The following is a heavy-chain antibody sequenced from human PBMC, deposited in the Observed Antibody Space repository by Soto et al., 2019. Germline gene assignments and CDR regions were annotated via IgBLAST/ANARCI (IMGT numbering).Heavy chain of an antibody. D-gene: IGHD6-13*01. J-gene: IGHJ6*02. CDR3: ARHKGIAAAGSWEYYYYYGMDV. CDR2: IYYSGST. CDR1: GGSISSSSYY. V-gene: IGHV4-39*01. Sequence: SETLSLTCTVSGGSISSSSYYWGWIRQPPGKGLEWIGSIYYSGSTYYNPSLKSRVTISVDTSKNQFSLKLSSVTAADTAVYYCARHKGIAAAGSWEYYYYYGMDVWGQGTTVTVSS.